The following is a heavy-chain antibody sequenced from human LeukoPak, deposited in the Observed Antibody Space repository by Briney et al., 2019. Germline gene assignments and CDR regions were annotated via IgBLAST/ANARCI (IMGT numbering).Heavy chain of an antibody. V-gene: IGHV4-30-4*01. CDR1: GGSISSGDYY. D-gene: IGHD6-13*01. CDR2: IYHSGST. CDR3: ARFLRSWYRHYYYYYGMDV. J-gene: IGHJ6*02. Sequence: SETLSLTCTVSGGSISSGDYYWSWIRQPPGKGLEWIGEIYHSGSTNYNPSLKSRVTISVDKSKNQFSLKLSSVTAADTAVYYCARFLRSWYRHYYYYYGMDVWGQGTTVTVSS.